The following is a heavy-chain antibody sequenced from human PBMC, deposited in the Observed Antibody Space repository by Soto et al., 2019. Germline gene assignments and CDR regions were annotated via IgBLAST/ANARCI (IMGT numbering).Heavy chain of an antibody. D-gene: IGHD4-17*01. Sequence: QVQLQESGPGLVKPSETLSLTCTVSGGSVSSGSYYWSWIRQPPGKGLEWIGYIYYSGSTNYNPSLTSRVTISVDTSKNQFSLKLSSVTAADTAVYYCARERGYYGDYVFGYWGQGTLVTVSS. CDR3: ARERGYYGDYVFGY. CDR1: GGSVSSGSYY. V-gene: IGHV4-61*01. J-gene: IGHJ4*02. CDR2: IYYSGST.